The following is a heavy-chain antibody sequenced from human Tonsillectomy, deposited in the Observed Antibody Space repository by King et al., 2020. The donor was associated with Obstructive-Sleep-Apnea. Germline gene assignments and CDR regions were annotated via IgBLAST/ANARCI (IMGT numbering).Heavy chain of an antibody. CDR1: GFTFGDYA. D-gene: IGHD3-3*01. CDR3: TTIDYDFWSGSYPWDY. CDR2: IRSKAYGGTT. Sequence: VQLVESGGGLVQPGRSLRLSCTASGFTFGDYAMNWFRQAPGKGLEWVGCIRSKAYGGTTEYAASVKGRFTISRDDSKSIAYLQMNSLKTEDTAVYYCTTIDYDFWSGSYPWDYWGQGTLVTVSS. J-gene: IGHJ4*02. V-gene: IGHV3-49*03.